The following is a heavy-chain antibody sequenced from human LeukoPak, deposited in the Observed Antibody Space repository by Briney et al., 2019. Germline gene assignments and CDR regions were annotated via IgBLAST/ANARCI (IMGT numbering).Heavy chain of an antibody. J-gene: IGHJ4*02. D-gene: IGHD3-22*01. CDR2: INWNGGST. V-gene: IGHV3-20*04. CDR1: GFTLDDYG. Sequence: PGGSLRLSCAASGFTLDDYGMSCVRQAPGKGLEWGSDINWNGGSTGYADSVKGRFTISRDNAKNSLYLQMNSLRTEDTALYYCARGGYYYDRSAPPNFDYWGQGTLVTVSS. CDR3: ARGGYYYDRSAPPNFDY.